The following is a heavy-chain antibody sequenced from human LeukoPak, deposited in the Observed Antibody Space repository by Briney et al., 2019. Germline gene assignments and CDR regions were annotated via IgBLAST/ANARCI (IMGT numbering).Heavy chain of an antibody. CDR2: ISYDGSNK. D-gene: IGHD6-13*01. CDR3: ARESSSSWYAFDY. Sequence: GGSLRLSCAASGFTFGSYAIHWVRQAPGKGLEWVAVISYDGSNKYYADSVKGRFTISRDNSKNTLYLQMNSLRAEDTAVYYCARESSSSWYAFDYWGQGTLVTVSS. V-gene: IGHV3-30*01. CDR1: GFTFGSYA. J-gene: IGHJ4*02.